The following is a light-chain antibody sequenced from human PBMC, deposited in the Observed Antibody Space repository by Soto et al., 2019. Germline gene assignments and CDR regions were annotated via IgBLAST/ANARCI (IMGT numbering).Light chain of an antibody. V-gene: IGKV3-15*01. CDR1: QSISSN. CDR2: GAS. Sequence: EIVMTQSPATLSVSPGERATLSCRASQSISSNLAWFRQKPGQAPRLLIYGASTRATGIPARFTGGGSGTEFTLTISSLQSEDFAVYYCQQYNKLPLTFGGGTKVEIK. J-gene: IGKJ4*01. CDR3: QQYNKLPLT.